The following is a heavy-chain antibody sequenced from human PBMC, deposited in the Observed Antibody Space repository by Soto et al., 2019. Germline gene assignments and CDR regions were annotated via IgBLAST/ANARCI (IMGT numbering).Heavy chain of an antibody. Sequence: PGESLKISCXGSGYSFTSYWIGWVRQMPGKGLEWMGIIYPGDSDTRYSPSFQGQVTISADKSISTAYLQWSSLKASDTAMYYCARGGEPPNPFDYYYGMDVWGQGTTVTAP. J-gene: IGHJ6*02. D-gene: IGHD7-27*01. CDR2: IYPGDSDT. CDR1: GYSFTSYW. V-gene: IGHV5-51*01. CDR3: ARGGEPPNPFDYYYGMDV.